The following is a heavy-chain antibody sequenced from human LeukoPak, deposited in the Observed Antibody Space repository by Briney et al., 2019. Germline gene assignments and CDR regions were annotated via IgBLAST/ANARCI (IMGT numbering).Heavy chain of an antibody. Sequence: GGSLRLSCAASGFTLSSYGLHWVRQAPGQGLEWVAFIRYDGSNKYYADSVKGRFTISRDNSKNTLYLQMNSLRAEDTAVYYCAKTLSSYGDSDYWGQGTLVTVSS. CDR2: IRYDGSNK. CDR1: GFTLSSYG. J-gene: IGHJ4*02. CDR3: AKTLSSYGDSDY. V-gene: IGHV3-30*02. D-gene: IGHD4-17*01.